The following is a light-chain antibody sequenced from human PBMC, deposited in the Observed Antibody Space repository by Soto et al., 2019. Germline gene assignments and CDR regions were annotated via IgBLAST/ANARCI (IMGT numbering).Light chain of an antibody. V-gene: IGKV1-5*01. CDR2: DAS. Sequence: DIQMTQSPSTLSASVGDRVTITCRASQSISSWLAWYQQKPGKAPKLLIYDASSLESGVPSRCSGSGSGTEFTLTISSLQPDDFATYYFQQYNSYSWTFGQGTKVEIK. CDR3: QQYNSYSWT. CDR1: QSISSW. J-gene: IGKJ1*01.